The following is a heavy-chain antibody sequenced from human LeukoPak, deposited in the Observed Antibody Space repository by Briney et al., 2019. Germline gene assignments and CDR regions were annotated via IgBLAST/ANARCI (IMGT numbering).Heavy chain of an antibody. CDR1: GYTFTGYY. CDR2: INPNSGGT. V-gene: IGHV1-2*04. CDR3: ARDPGDPENWFDP. J-gene: IGHJ5*02. D-gene: IGHD7-27*01. Sequence: ASVKVSCKASGYTFTGYYMHWVRQAPGQGLEWMGWINPNSGGTNYAQKFQGWVTMTRDTSISTAYMELSRLRSEDTAVYYCARDPGDPENWFDPWGQGTLVTVSS.